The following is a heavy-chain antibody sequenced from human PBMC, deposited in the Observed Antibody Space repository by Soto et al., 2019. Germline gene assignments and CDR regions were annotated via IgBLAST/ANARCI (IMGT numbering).Heavy chain of an antibody. CDR3: ARDGELGSLHSSSWYYYYYGMDV. Sequence: PGGSLRLSCAASGFTFSSYGMHWVRQAPGKGLEWVAVISYEGSNKNYADSVKGRFTISRDNSKNTLYLQMNSLRAEDTAVYYCARDGELGSLHSSSWYYYYYGMDVWGQGTTVTVSS. D-gene: IGHD6-13*01. CDR2: ISYEGSNK. J-gene: IGHJ6*02. V-gene: IGHV3-30*03. CDR1: GFTFSSYG.